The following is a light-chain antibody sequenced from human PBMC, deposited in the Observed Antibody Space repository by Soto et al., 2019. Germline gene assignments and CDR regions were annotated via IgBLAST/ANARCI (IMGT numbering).Light chain of an antibody. CDR1: QSISTY. J-gene: IGKJ4*01. Sequence: DIQMTQSPSSLSASVGDRVTITCRASQSISTYLSWYQQKPGKAPNLLIYKASSLEGGVPSRFSGSGSGTEFTLTISSLQPEDFATYYCEQRYSTPQGTFGGGTKVEIK. CDR2: KAS. V-gene: IGKV1-39*01. CDR3: EQRYSTPQGT.